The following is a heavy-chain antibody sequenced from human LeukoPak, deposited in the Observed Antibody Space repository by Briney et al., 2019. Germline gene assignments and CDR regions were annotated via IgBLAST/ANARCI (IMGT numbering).Heavy chain of an antibody. Sequence: GASVKVSCKASGYIFTNYGINWVRQAPGQGLQRMGWISAYNGHTKYVQKLQGRVTMTTDTSTSTAYMELRSLRSDDTAVYYCARDDGSGGHNWFDPWGQGTLVTVSS. D-gene: IGHD3-10*01. J-gene: IGHJ5*02. V-gene: IGHV1-18*01. CDR2: ISAYNGHT. CDR3: ARDDGSGGHNWFDP. CDR1: GYIFTNYG.